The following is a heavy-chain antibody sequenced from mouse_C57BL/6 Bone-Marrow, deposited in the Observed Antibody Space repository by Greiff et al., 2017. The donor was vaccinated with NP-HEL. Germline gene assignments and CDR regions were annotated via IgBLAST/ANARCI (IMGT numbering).Heavy chain of an antibody. CDR2: LHPNSGST. Sequence: QVQLQQPGAELVKPGASVKLSCKASGYTFTSYWMHWVTQRPGPGLEWIGMLHPNSGSTTYNEKFQSKATLTVDKSSSTAYRQLSSLTSEDSAVYYCARGAAKPSCDAMDYWGQGTSVTVSS. J-gene: IGHJ4*01. V-gene: IGHV1-64*01. CDR3: ARGAAKPSCDAMDY. CDR1: GYTFTSYW.